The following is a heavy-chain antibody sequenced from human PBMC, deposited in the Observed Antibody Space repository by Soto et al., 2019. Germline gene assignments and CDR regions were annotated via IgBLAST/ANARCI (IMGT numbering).Heavy chain of an antibody. CDR2: IKQDGSEK. D-gene: IGHD6-13*01. Sequence: PGGSLRLSCAASGFTFSSYWMSWVRQAPGKGLEWVANIKQDGSEKYYVDSVKGRFTISRDNAKNSLYLQMNSLRAEDTAVYYCARTHSSSPQSYGMDVWGQGTTVTVSS. V-gene: IGHV3-7*03. CDR3: ARTHSSSPQSYGMDV. J-gene: IGHJ6*02. CDR1: GFTFSSYW.